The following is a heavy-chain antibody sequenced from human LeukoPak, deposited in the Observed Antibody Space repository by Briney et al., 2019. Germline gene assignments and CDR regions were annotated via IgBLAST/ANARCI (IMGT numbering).Heavy chain of an antibody. J-gene: IGHJ4*02. CDR3: ARGPPARYQLLPRGFDS. CDR2: INDGNGNT. D-gene: IGHD2-2*01. CDR1: GYTFTSYA. V-gene: IGHV1-3*01. Sequence: GASVKVSCKASGYTFTSYAIHWVRQAPGQRLEWMGCINDGNGNTKYSQKFQDRVTITRDTSASTAYMELSSLRSEDTAVYYCARGPPARYQLLPRGFDSWGQGTLLTVSS.